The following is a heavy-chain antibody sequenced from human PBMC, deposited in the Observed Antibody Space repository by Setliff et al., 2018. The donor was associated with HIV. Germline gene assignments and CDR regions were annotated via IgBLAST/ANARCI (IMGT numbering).Heavy chain of an antibody. CDR1: RGSISSTSHY. Sequence: SSETLSLTCIVSRGSISSTSHYWGWVRQSPGRRLEWIGSIYYSGGTYYNPSLKSRVTMSVDTSTNQFSLDLTSVTAADTAVYFCAGEIAPAARLPNVGGPPPPGYYHYMDVWGKGTTVTVSS. CDR2: IYYSGGT. D-gene: IGHD2-8*01. V-gene: IGHV4-39*07. J-gene: IGHJ6*03. CDR3: AGEIAPAARLPNVGGPPPPGYYHYMDV.